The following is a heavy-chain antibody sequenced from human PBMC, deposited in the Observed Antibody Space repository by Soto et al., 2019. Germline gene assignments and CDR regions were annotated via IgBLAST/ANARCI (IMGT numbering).Heavy chain of an antibody. Sequence: QVQLQESGPGLVKPSETLSLTCSVSGGSISSYYWSWIRQPAGKGLEWIVRIYTSGSTNYNPSLKSRVTMSVDTSENQFALKLSSVTAADTAVYYCAYSGSYYRFDYWGQGTLVTVSS. CDR1: GGSISSYY. CDR2: IYTSGST. CDR3: AYSGSYYRFDY. D-gene: IGHD1-26*01. V-gene: IGHV4-4*07. J-gene: IGHJ4*02.